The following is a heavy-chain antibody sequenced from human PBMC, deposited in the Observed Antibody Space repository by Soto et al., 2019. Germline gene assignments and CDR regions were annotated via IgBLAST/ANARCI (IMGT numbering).Heavy chain of an antibody. CDR2: ISAYNGNT. V-gene: IGHV1-18*01. Sequence: ASVKVSCKASGYTFTSYGISWVRQAPGQGLEWMGWISAYNGNTNYAQKLQGRVTMTTDTSTSTAYMELRSLRSDDTAVYYCARTDYGRLRGVLGRWGQGTLVTVSS. J-gene: IGHJ4*02. CDR1: GYTFTSYG. CDR3: ARTDYGRLRGVLGR. D-gene: IGHD4-17*01.